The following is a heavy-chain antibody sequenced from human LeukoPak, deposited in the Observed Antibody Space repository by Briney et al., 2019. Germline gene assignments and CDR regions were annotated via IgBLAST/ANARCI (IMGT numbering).Heavy chain of an antibody. CDR2: ISYGGSNK. CDR3: ARAKTLLMVRGVIITDAFDI. D-gene: IGHD3-10*01. Sequence: GRSLRLSCAASGFTFSSYAMHWVRQAPGKGLEWVAVISYGGSNKYYADSVKGRFTISRDNSKNTLYLQMNSLRAEDTAVYYCARAKTLLMVRGVIITDAFDIWGQGTMVTVSS. CDR1: GFTFSSYA. V-gene: IGHV3-30*01. J-gene: IGHJ3*02.